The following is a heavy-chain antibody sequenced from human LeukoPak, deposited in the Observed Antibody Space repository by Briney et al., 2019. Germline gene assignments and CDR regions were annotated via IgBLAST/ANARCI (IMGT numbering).Heavy chain of an antibody. D-gene: IGHD6-19*01. J-gene: IGHJ6*02. CDR2: ISYDGSNK. V-gene: IGHV3-30*18. CDR1: GFTFSSYG. CDR3: AKSVAGTFYYSYGMDV. Sequence: GSLRLSCAASGFTFSSYGMHWVRQAPGKGLEWVAVISYDGSNKYYADSVKGRFTISRDNSENTLYLQMNSLRAEDTALYYCAKSVAGTFYYSYGMDVWGQGTTVTVSS.